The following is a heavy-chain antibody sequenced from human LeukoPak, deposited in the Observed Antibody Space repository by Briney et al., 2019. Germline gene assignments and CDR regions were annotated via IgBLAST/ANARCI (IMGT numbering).Heavy chain of an antibody. J-gene: IGHJ3*02. D-gene: IGHD1-14*01. CDR1: GGTFSSYA. V-gene: IGHV1-69*05. CDR2: IIPIFGTA. CDR3: ASNHLTGSPWAFDI. Sequence: ASVKVSCKASGGTFSSYAISWVRQAPGQGLEWMGGIIPIFGTANYAQKFQGRVTMTRDMSTSTVYMELSSLRSEDTAVYYCASNHLTGSPWAFDIWGQGTMVTVSS.